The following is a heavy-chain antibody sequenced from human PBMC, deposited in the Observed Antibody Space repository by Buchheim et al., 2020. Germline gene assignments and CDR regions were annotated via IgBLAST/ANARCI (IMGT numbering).Heavy chain of an antibody. Sequence: EVQLVESGGGLVQPGGSLRLSCAASGFTFSSYWMSWVRQAPGTGLEWVANIKQDGSEKYYVDSVKGRFTISRDNAKHSLYLQMNSLRAEDTAVYYCAREIDYCTGGVCYTGMYYYGMDVWGQGTT. CDR2: IKQDGSEK. D-gene: IGHD2-8*02. CDR1: GFTFSSYW. CDR3: AREIDYCTGGVCYTGMYYYGMDV. J-gene: IGHJ6*02. V-gene: IGHV3-7*01.